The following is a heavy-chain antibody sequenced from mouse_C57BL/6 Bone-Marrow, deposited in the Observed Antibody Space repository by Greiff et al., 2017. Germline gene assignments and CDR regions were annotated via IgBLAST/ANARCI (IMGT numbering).Heavy chain of an antibody. Sequence: EVKLVESGGGLVKPGGSLKLSCAASGFTFSSYAMSWVRQTPEKRLEWVATISDGGSYTYYPDNVQGRFTISRDNASNNLDLQRSHLESEDTTMYYCASEGGLRQGDYDSMDYWGQGTSVTVSS. CDR3: ASEGGLRQGDYDSMDY. J-gene: IGHJ4*01. D-gene: IGHD2-4*01. CDR1: GFTFSSYA. V-gene: IGHV5-4*03. CDR2: ISDGGSYT.